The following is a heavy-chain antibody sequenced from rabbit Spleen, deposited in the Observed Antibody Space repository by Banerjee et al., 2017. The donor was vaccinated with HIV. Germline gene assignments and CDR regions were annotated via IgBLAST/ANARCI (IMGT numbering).Heavy chain of an antibody. CDR3: ARDLAGVIGWNFYL. CDR1: GFDFSTYS. CDR2: INAATAKP. Sequence: QSLEESGGGLVQPGGSLKLSCKASGFDFSTYSMSWVRQAPGKGLEWIACINAATAKPVYATWAKGRFTISRTSSTTVTLQMTSLTAADTATYFCARDLAGVIGWNFYLWGQGTLVTVS. V-gene: IGHV1S40*01. D-gene: IGHD4-1*01. J-gene: IGHJ4*01.